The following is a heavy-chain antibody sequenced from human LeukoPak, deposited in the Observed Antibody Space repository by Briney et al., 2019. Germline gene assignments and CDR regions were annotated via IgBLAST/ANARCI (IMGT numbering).Heavy chain of an antibody. CDR2: ISGSGGST. CDR3: AKDLSAHDFWSGYYRQGYYGMDV. J-gene: IGHJ6*02. V-gene: IGHV3-23*01. CDR1: GFTFSSYA. D-gene: IGHD3-3*01. Sequence: PEGSLRLSCAASGFTFSSYAMSWVRQAPGKGLEWVSAISGSGGSTYYADSVKGRFTISGDNSKNTLYLQMNSLRAEDTAVYYCAKDLSAHDFWSGYYRQGYYGMDVWGQGTTVTVSS.